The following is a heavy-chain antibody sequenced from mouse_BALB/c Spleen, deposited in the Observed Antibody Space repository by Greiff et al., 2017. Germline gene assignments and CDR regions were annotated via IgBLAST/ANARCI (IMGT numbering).Heavy chain of an antibody. D-gene: IGHD2-2*01. CDR2: IYPGNSDT. V-gene: IGHV1-5*01. J-gene: IGHJ3*01. Sequence: EVQLQQSGTVLARPGASVKMSCKASGYSFTSYWMHWVKQRPGQGLEWIGAIYPGNSDTSSNQKFKGKAKLTAVTSASTAYMELSSLTNEDSAVYYCRRGGGYDGFAYWGQGTLVTVSA. CDR1: GYSFTSYW. CDR3: RRGGGYDGFAY.